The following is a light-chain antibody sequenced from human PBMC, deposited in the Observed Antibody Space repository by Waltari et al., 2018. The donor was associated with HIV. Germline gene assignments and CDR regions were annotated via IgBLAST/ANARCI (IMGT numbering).Light chain of an antibody. CDR3: HQYYTTPQT. J-gene: IGKJ1*01. CDR1: RSVLYSPNNKNY. V-gene: IGKV4-1*01. CDR2: WAS. Sequence: DIVVTQPPDSLALAQGERATIDCKCTRSVLYSPNNKNYLAWYQQKPGQPPKLLIYWASARESGVPDRFSGSGSGTDFTLTINSLRAEDAAVYFCHQYYTTPQTFGQGTKVEIK.